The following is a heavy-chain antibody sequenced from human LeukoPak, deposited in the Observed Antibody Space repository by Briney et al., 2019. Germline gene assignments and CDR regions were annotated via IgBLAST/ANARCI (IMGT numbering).Heavy chain of an antibody. V-gene: IGHV3-23*01. D-gene: IGHD6-13*01. J-gene: IGHJ3*02. CDR2: ISGGGRTT. CDR1: GFTFSNYA. CDR3: AKDGIAAAGDAFDI. Sequence: PGGSLRLSCAASGFTFSNYAMSWVRQAPGKGLEWVSAISGGGRTTYYAYSVKGRFTISRDNSKNILYLQMNSLRAEDTAVYYCAKDGIAAAGDAFDIWGQGTMVTVSS.